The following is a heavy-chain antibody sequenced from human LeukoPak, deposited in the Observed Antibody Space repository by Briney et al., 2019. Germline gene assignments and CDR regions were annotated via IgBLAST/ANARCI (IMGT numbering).Heavy chain of an antibody. D-gene: IGHD1-26*01. V-gene: IGHV3-23*01. CDR2: ISGSGSST. Sequence: GGSLRLSCAASGFTFSNYAMSWVRQAPGKGLEWVSGISGSGSSTYYADSVKGRFTISRDNSKNTLYLQMNSLRAEDTAVYYCARSGSYYFDYWGQGTLVTVSS. J-gene: IGHJ4*02. CDR3: ARSGSYYFDY. CDR1: GFTFSNYA.